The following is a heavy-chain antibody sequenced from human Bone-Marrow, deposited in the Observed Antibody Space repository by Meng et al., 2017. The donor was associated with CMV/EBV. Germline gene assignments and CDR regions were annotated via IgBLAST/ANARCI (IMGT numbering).Heavy chain of an antibody. CDR2: IYDSGIN. J-gene: IGHJ5*02. CDR3: ARDSGGDCFDH. Sequence: QGPLPQVSHGLVNPLETPSPTSTVSVGSTSTYYCSCIHPTSGKDLQWIGYIYDSGINNYNPTIKSRVSISIDTFKLHFSLKMISVTAAATAPYYCARDSGGDCFDHWGQGTLVTVSS. CDR1: VGSTSTYY. V-gene: IGHV4-59*13.